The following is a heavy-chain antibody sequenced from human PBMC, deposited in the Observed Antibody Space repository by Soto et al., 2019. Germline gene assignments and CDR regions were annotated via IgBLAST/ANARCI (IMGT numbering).Heavy chain of an antibody. CDR3: ARVSALRAFDP. CDR1: GFTFSSYW. Sequence: GGSLRLSCAASGFTFSSYWMSWVRQAPGKGLEWVANIRQDGSEKYYVDSVKGRFTISRDNAKNSLYLQMNSLRAEDTAVYYCARVSALRAFDPWGQGTLVTVSS. J-gene: IGHJ5*02. V-gene: IGHV3-7*02. D-gene: IGHD2-15*01. CDR2: IRQDGSEK.